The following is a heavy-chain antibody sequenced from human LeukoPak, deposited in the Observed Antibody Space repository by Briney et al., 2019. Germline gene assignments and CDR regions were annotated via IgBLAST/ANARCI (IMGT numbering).Heavy chain of an antibody. D-gene: IGHD5-18*01. CDR3: AKYPSPPDTAMASWYYGMDV. Sequence: TGGSLRLSCAASGFTVSSNYMSWVRQAPGKGLEWVSTISGSGDGTYYADSVKGRFTISRDNSKDTLYLQVNSLRAEDTALYYRAKYPSPPDTAMASWYYGMDVWGQGTTVTVSS. CDR2: ISGSGDGT. J-gene: IGHJ6*02. V-gene: IGHV3-23*01. CDR1: GFTVSSNY.